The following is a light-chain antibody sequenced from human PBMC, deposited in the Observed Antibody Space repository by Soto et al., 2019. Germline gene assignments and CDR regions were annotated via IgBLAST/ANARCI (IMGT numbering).Light chain of an antibody. V-gene: IGKV3-15*01. CDR2: GAS. CDR3: QHRSNWPSWT. J-gene: IGKJ5*01. Sequence: EIVMTQSPATLSVFPGERGTLSCRASQSVSSNLAWYQQRPGQAPGLLIHGASTRATGIPVRFSGSGSGTDFTLTISSLEPEDFAVYYCQHRSNWPSWTFGEGTRLEIK. CDR1: QSVSSN.